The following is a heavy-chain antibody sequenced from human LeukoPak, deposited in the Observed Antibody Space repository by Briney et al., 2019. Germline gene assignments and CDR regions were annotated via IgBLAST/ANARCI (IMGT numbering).Heavy chain of an antibody. Sequence: SETLSLTWTVSGDSISNYYWSWIRQPPGKELEWFGYFYTSGSTNYNPSLESRVTISVDTSKNQFSLTLSAVTAADTAVYYCARQIGGSGSYTWFDPWGQGTLVTGSS. V-gene: IGHV4-4*09. CDR2: FYTSGST. D-gene: IGHD3-10*01. CDR1: GDSISNYY. J-gene: IGHJ5*02. CDR3: ARQIGGSGSYTWFDP.